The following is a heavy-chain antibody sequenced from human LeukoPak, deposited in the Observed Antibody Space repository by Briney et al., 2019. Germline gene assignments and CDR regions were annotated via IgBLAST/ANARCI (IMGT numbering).Heavy chain of an antibody. J-gene: IGHJ4*02. CDR1: GFTFSSYG. CDR2: ISYDGSNK. Sequence: PGGSLRLSCAASGFTFSSYGMHWVRQAPGKGLEWVAVISYDGSNKYYADSVKGRFTISRDNSKNTLYLQMNSLRAEDTAVYYCAKDGGCSSTSCSYFFDYWGQRTLVTVSS. D-gene: IGHD2-2*01. CDR3: AKDGGCSSTSCSYFFDY. V-gene: IGHV3-30*18.